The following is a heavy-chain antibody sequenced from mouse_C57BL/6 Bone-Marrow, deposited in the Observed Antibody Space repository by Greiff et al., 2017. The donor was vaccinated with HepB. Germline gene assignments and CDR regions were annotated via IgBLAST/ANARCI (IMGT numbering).Heavy chain of an antibody. D-gene: IGHD1-1*01. J-gene: IGHJ3*01. CDR2: INPSNGGT. CDR1: GYTFTSYW. V-gene: IGHV1-53*01. CDR3: ARSHYYGSSYTWFAY. Sequence: QVQLQQPGTELVKPGASVKLSCKASGYTFTSYWMHWVKQRPGPGLEWIGNINPSNGGTNYNEKFKSKSTLTVDKSSSTAYMQLSSLTSEDSAVYYCARSHYYGSSYTWFAYWGQGTLVTVSA.